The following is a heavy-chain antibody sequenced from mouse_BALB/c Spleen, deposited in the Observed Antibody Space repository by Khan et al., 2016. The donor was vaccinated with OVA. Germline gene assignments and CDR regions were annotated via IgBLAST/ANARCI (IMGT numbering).Heavy chain of an antibody. V-gene: IGHV14-1*02. J-gene: IGHJ3*01. CDR2: IDPVNGET. CDR3: ARSGYSAWFAY. Sequence: VQLQQSGAELVRPGALVKLSCKASGFNIKDYYIHWVKQRPEQGLEWIGWIDPVNGETVYDPKFQGKAIITADTSSNTAHLQLSSLTSEDAAVYYCARSGYSAWFAYWGQGTLVTVSA. CDR1: GFNIKDYY.